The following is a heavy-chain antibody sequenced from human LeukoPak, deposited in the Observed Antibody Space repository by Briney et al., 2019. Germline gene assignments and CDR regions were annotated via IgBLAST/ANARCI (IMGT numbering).Heavy chain of an antibody. CDR2: IYPGDSDT. CDR3: ARRDLSWGYFDY. Sequence: GESLKISCKTSGYTFTSYWIGWVRQMPGKGLEFMGAIYPGDSDTRYSPSFEGQVTISPDKSITTASLQWNTLRASDTAMYYCARRDLSWGYFDYWGQGILVTVSS. J-gene: IGHJ4*02. CDR1: GYTFTSYW. D-gene: IGHD2-15*01. V-gene: IGHV5-51*01.